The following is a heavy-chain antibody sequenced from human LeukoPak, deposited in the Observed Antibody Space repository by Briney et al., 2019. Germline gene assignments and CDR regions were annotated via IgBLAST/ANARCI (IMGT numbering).Heavy chain of an antibody. J-gene: IGHJ2*01. D-gene: IGHD2-15*01. CDR1: GYTFTSYY. CDR2: INPRGGST. CDR3: ARVVWDCSGGSCYSEATRQGDWYFDL. V-gene: IGHV1-46*01. Sequence: ASVKVSCKASGYTFTSYYLHWVRQAPGQGLEWMGVINPRGGSTSYAQKFQGRVTMTRGTSTSTVYMELSSLRSDDTAVYYCARVVWDCSGGSCYSEATRQGDWYFDLWGRGTLVTVSS.